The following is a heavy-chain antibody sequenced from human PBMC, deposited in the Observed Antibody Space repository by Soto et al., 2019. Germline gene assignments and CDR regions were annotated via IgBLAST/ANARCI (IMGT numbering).Heavy chain of an antibody. D-gene: IGHD2-21*01. CDR2: INHSGST. Sequence: QVQLQQWGAGLLKPSETLSLTCAVYGGSFSGYYWSWIRQPPGKGLEWIGEINHSGSTNYNPSLKSRVTISVATSKTPFSLKLSSVTAADTAVYYCARGTGYTAYDFDYWGQGTLVTVSS. V-gene: IGHV4-34*01. J-gene: IGHJ4*02. CDR1: GGSFSGYY. CDR3: ARGTGYTAYDFDY.